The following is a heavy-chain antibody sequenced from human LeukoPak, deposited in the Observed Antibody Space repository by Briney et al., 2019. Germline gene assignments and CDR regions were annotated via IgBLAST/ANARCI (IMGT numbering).Heavy chain of an antibody. Sequence: GGSLRLSCAASGFTVSSNYMSWVRQAPGKGLEWVSVIYSGGSTYYADSVKGRFTISRDNSKNTLYLQMNSLRAEDTAVYYCARHMVRGTGDAFDIWGQGTMVTVPS. CDR1: GFTVSSNY. CDR3: ARHMVRGTGDAFDI. D-gene: IGHD3-10*01. CDR2: IYSGGST. V-gene: IGHV3-66*04. J-gene: IGHJ3*02.